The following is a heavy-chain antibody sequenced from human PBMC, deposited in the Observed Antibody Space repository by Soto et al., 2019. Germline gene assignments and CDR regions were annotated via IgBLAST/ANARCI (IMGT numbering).Heavy chain of an antibody. D-gene: IGHD6-19*01. CDR2: IYYTGST. Sequence: SETLSLTCTVSGGSISNFYWDWIRQPPGKGLKWIGYIYYTGSTNYNPSLKGRVTISVDTTKNQFSLKLSSVTAADTAVYYCARDMAVDGYDAFDIWGQGTMVTVSS. CDR3: ARDMAVDGYDAFDI. J-gene: IGHJ3*02. V-gene: IGHV4-59*01. CDR1: GGSISNFY.